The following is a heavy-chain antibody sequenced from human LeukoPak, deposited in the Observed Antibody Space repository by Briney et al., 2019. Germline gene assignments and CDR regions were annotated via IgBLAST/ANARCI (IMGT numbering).Heavy chain of an antibody. V-gene: IGHV4-59*08. J-gene: IGHJ4*02. CDR3: ARLGNCGNDCYAADY. CDR1: GGSISGDS. Sequence: SETLSLTCSVSGGSISGDSWTWIRQPPGKGLEWIGFISYTGNTNYYNPSLKSRGTMSVDTSMNQFSLKLSSVTAADTAVYYCARLGNCGNDCYAADYWGQGTLVTVSS. CDR2: ISYTGNT. D-gene: IGHD2-21*02.